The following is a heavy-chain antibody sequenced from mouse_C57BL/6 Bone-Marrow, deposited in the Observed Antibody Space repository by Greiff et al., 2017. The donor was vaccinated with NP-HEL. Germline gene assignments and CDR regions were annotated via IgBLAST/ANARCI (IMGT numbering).Heavy chain of an antibody. Sequence: VKLVESGAELVKPGALVKLSCKASGYTFTEYTIHWVKQRSGQGLEWIGWFYPGSGSIKYNEKFKDKATLTADKSSSTVYMELSRLTSEDSAVYFCARHPYSNYAYWYFDVWGTGTTVTVSS. V-gene: IGHV1-62-2*01. D-gene: IGHD2-5*01. CDR3: ARHPYSNYAYWYFDV. CDR1: GYTFTEYT. CDR2: FYPGSGSI. J-gene: IGHJ1*03.